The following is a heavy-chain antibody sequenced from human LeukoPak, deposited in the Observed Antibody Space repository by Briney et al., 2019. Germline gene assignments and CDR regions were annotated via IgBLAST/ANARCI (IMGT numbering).Heavy chain of an antibody. CDR2: IRGSGAST. D-gene: IGHD5-18*01. CDR1: AFTFSSYA. V-gene: IGHV3-23*01. J-gene: IGHJ6*02. Sequence: GGSLRLSSAASAFTFSSYATSCVRQAPGKGLEWVSAIRGSGASTYYADSVEGRFTISRDQSKNSPYLQMNSLRAEDTAVYYCASLYSYEFSTGYYYGMDVWGQGTTVTVSS. CDR3: ASLYSYEFSTGYYYGMDV.